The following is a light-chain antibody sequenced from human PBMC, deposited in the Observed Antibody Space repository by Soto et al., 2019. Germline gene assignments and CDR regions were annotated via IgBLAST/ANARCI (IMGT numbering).Light chain of an antibody. CDR1: QSISRY. CDR3: QQSFNTPRT. J-gene: IGKJ2*02. V-gene: IGKV1-39*01. CDR2: AAS. Sequence: DIQMTQSPSSLSASVGDRVTITCRASQSISRYLNWDQQKPGQAPNLLIYAASTLQSGVPSRFSGSGFGSDFTLTISSLQPEDFATYYCQQSFNTPRTFGQGTKLEIQ.